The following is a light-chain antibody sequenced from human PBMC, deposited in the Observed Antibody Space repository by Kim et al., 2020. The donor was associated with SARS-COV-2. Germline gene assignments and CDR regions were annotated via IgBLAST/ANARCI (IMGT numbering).Light chain of an antibody. CDR2: GTT. J-gene: IGKJ1*01. CDR1: QNGSGRY. V-gene: IGKV3-20*01. Sequence: VSPGARATPTCRGSQNGSGRYLAWCQQNTGRAPRLLIDGTTSRATGLPDRVSGNGSGTDFTGAISRLEPEALAVYCCQQYGSSWTFGQGTKVNIK. CDR3: QQYGSSWT.